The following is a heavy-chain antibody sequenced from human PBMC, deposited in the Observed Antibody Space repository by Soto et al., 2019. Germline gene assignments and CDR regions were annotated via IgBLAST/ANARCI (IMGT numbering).Heavy chain of an antibody. CDR1: GGMLRSYV. J-gene: IGHJ6*02. D-gene: IGHD3-10*01. Sequence: GESLRLSCYASGGMLRSYVMSWVRQAPGQGLEWVSGISGTGGSTKYADSVQGRFTISRDSSRNTLYLQMNSLRPDDTAVYYCEKDKSPMTLGGGVTDFAYHYATVGWGHGNTVTVS. V-gene: IGHV3-23*01. CDR3: EKDKSPMTLGGGVTDFAYHYATVG. CDR2: ISGTGGST.